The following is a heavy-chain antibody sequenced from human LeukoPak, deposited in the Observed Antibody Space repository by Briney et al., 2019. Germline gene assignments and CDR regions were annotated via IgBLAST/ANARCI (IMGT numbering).Heavy chain of an antibody. V-gene: IGHV3-21*01. J-gene: IGHJ3*02. CDR1: GFTFATYS. Sequence: GGSLRLSCAASGFTFATYSMNWVRQAPGGGLEWVSSISSTSAYIYYADSVKGRFTVSRDNAKNSLFLQMNSLRAEDTAVYYCARHHKRAYYYDSSGPRGAFDIWGQGTMVTVSS. CDR2: ISSTSAYI. CDR3: ARHHKRAYYYDSSGPRGAFDI. D-gene: IGHD3-22*01.